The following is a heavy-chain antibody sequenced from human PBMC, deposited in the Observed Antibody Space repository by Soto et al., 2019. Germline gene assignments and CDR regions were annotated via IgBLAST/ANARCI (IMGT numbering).Heavy chain of an antibody. Sequence: QVRLVESGGGVVQPGRSLRLSCAASGFAFSSYAMHWVRQAPGKGLEWVADIAYDGSNQYYADSVKGRFTISRDNSKNTLYLQLNSLRVEDTAVCYCTRDQPEMAFDHWGQGTLVTVSS. V-gene: IGHV3-30*04. J-gene: IGHJ4*02. CDR2: IAYDGSNQ. CDR1: GFAFSSYA. CDR3: TRDQPEMAFDH.